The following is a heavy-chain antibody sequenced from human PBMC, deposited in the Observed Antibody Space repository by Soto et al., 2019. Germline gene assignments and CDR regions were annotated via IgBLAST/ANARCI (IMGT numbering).Heavy chain of an antibody. Sequence: ASVKVSCKASGYTFTSYYMHWVRQAPGEGLEWMGIINPSGGSTSYAQKFQGRVTMTRDTATSTVYIELSSLRSEDTAVYYCAGERQLGTNYSDYWAQGTMVTVSS. CDR1: GYTFTSYY. D-gene: IGHD6-6*01. V-gene: IGHV1-46*01. J-gene: IGHJ4*02. CDR2: INPSGGST. CDR3: AGERQLGTNYSDY.